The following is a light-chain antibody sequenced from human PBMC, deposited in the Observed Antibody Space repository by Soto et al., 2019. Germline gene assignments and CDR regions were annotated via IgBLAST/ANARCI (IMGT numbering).Light chain of an antibody. CDR1: QSVSSS. J-gene: IGKJ2*01. Sequence: EIVLTQSPATLSLSPGERATLSCRASQSVSSSLAWYQQKPGQAPRLLIYGASKRAPGIPVRFSASGSGTDFTRTISSLEPEDFAVYSCQHRTSGEYTFGQGTKLEI. CDR3: QHRTSGEYT. V-gene: IGKV3-11*01. CDR2: GAS.